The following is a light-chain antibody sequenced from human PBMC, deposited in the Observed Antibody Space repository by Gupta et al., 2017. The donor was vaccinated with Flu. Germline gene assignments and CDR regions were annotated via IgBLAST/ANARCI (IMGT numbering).Light chain of an antibody. V-gene: IGKV3-20*01. J-gene: IGKJ2*01. Sequence: FLAQSPGTLSLSPGERVTLSCRADETVNRHHLAWYQQKPGQAPRLLMYGTSNRAPGVPDRFSGDGSETDFTLTINRLEPEDSALFYCHHDGTSPYTFGQGTKLEIK. CDR3: HHDGTSPYT. CDR2: GTS. CDR1: ETVNRHH.